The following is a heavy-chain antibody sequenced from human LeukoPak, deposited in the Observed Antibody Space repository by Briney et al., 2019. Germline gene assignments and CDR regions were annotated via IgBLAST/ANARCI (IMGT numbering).Heavy chain of an antibody. CDR2: ISYDGSNK. Sequence: GGSLRLSCAASGFTFSSYAMHWVRQAPGKGLEWVAVISYDGSNKYYADSVKGRFTISRDNSKNTLYLQMNGLRAEDTAVYYCASQVVLLWFGESLGAFDIWGQGTMVTVSS. CDR1: GFTFSSYA. D-gene: IGHD3-10*01. CDR3: ASQVVLLWFGESLGAFDI. V-gene: IGHV3-30-3*01. J-gene: IGHJ3*02.